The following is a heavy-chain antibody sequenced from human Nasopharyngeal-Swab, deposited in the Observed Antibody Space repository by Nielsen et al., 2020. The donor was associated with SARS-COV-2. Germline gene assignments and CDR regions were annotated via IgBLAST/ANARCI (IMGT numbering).Heavy chain of an antibody. J-gene: IGHJ3*02. Sequence: GGSLRLSCSASGFTFSRYFMHWVRQAPGKGLEFVSHISADGETTYYADSVKGRFTISRDNSKNTLYLQMSGLRAEDTALYYCVKDRSLRYCSSATCSDAFDIWGQGTIVTVSS. D-gene: IGHD2-2*01. CDR3: VKDRSLRYCSSATCSDAFDI. CDR1: GFTFSRYF. CDR2: ISADGETT. V-gene: IGHV3-64D*06.